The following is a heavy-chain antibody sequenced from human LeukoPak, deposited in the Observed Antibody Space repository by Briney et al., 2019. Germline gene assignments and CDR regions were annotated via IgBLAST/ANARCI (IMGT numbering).Heavy chain of an antibody. CDR3: AKDRDYYDSSGYYDC. J-gene: IGHJ4*02. CDR2: ISWNSGSI. V-gene: IGHV3-9*01. Sequence: GGSLRLSCAASGLTFSSYAMHWVRQAPGKGLEWVSGISWNSGSIGYADSVKGRFTISRDNAENSLYLQMNSLRAEDTALYYCAKDRDYYDSSGYYDCWGQGTLVTVSS. D-gene: IGHD3-22*01. CDR1: GLTFSSYA.